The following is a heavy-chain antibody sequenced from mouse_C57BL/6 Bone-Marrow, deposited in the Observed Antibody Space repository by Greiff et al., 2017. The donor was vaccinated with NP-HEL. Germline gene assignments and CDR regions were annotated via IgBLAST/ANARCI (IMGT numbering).Heavy chain of an antibody. D-gene: IGHD4-1*01. V-gene: IGHV7-1*01. CDR3: ARVNWVYYAMDY. CDR1: GFTFSDFY. J-gene: IGHJ4*01. CDR2: SRNKANDYTT. Sequence: EVKLMESGGGLVQSGRSLRLSCATSGFTFSDFYMEWVRQAPGKGLEWIAASRNKANDYTTEYSASVKGRFIVSRDTSQSILYLQMNALRAEDTAIYYCARVNWVYYAMDYWGQGTSVTVSS.